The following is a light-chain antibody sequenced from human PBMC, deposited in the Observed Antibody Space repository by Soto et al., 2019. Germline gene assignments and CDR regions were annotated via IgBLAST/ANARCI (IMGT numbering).Light chain of an antibody. CDR2: GAS. J-gene: IGKJ2*01. CDR3: LQYGSSPYT. Sequence: EIVLTQSPGTLSLSPGERATLSCRASQSVSSSYLAWYQQKPGQAPRPLIYGASSRPTGIPDRFSGSGSGTDFTLTISRLEPEDFAVYYCLQYGSSPYTFGQGTKLEIK. CDR1: QSVSSSY. V-gene: IGKV3-20*01.